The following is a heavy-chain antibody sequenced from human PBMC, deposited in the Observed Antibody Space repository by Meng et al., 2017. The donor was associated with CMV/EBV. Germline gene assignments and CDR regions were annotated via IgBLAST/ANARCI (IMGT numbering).Heavy chain of an antibody. CDR1: GFTFSSYL. J-gene: IGHJ4*02. D-gene: IGHD6-19*01. CDR2: IKQDGSEK. V-gene: IGHV3-7*01. CDR3: ARPRGGIAVD. Sequence: GESLKISCAASGFTFSSYLMSLVRQAPGKGLEWVANIKQDGSEKYYVDSVKGRFTISRDNAKNSTYLQMNSLRAEDTAVYYCARPRGGIAVDWGQGTLVTVSS.